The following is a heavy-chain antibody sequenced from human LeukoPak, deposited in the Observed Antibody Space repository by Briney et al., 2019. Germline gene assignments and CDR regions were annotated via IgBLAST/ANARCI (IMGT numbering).Heavy chain of an antibody. J-gene: IGHJ4*02. V-gene: IGHV1-18*01. CDR2: ISAYNGDT. Sequence: ASVKVSCKASGYTFKTYSFTWVRQAPGQGLEWMGRISAYNGDTNYAQKFQGRVALTADTLTRTVYMEMTGLRSDDTALYYCAFRGVIPNYFDYWGQGSLVTVSS. CDR1: GYTFKTYS. D-gene: IGHD3-10*01. CDR3: AFRGVIPNYFDY.